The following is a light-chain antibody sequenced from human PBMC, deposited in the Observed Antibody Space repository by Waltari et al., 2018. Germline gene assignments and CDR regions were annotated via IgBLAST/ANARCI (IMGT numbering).Light chain of an antibody. CDR2: DAS. CDR1: QSISTN. V-gene: IGKV3D-15*01. J-gene: IGKJ4*01. Sequence: EIVLTQSPATLSVSPGERATLSCRASQSISTNLGWYQQKPGQAPRLLIYDASTSATGIPARFSGGGSGTDFTLTISSLQSEDFAVYYCQQYENWPPLTFGAGTKVEIK. CDR3: QQYENWPPLT.